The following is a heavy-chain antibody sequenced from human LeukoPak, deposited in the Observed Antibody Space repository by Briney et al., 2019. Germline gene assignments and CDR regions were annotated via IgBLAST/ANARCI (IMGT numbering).Heavy chain of an antibody. J-gene: IGHJ6*04. CDR1: GFTFSSYE. V-gene: IGHV3-48*03. D-gene: IGHD3-10*02. Sequence: GGPLRLSCAASGFTFSSYEMNWVRPAPGEGLEWVSYISSSGSTIYYADSVKGRFTISRDNAKNSLYLQMNSLRAEDTAVYYCAELGITMIGGVWGKGTTVTISS. CDR2: ISSSGSTI. CDR3: AELGITMIGGV.